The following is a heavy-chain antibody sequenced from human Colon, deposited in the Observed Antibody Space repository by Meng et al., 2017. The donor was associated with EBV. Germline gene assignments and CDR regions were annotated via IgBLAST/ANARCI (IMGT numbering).Heavy chain of an antibody. CDR1: LDSIPNHNW. D-gene: IGHD3-10*01. CDR3: LRGSGGSV. Sequence: PGAGPAMVEPSVPRSPHFAVSLDSIPNHNWWAWVRQPPGKGLDWIGEIPHRGSSAYNPSLKSRVSMSIDKSKNQFSLKLTSVTAADTAVYHCLRGSGGSVWGQGTLVTVSS. J-gene: IGHJ1*01. V-gene: IGHV4-4*02. CDR2: IPHRGSS.